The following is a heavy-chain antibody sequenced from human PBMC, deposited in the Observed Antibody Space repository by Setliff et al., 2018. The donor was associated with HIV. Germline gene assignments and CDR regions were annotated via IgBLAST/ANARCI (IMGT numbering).Heavy chain of an antibody. D-gene: IGHD4-17*01. Sequence: EASVKVSCKASGYTFTNYYMHWVRQATGQGLEWLGWMNPNSGNTGYAQKFQGRVTMTRNTSISTAYMELSSLRSEDTAVYYCARGLDYGVGVGAFDIWGQGTMVTVSS. CDR1: GYTFTNYY. CDR2: MNPNSGNT. V-gene: IGHV1-8*02. CDR3: ARGLDYGVGVGAFDI. J-gene: IGHJ3*02.